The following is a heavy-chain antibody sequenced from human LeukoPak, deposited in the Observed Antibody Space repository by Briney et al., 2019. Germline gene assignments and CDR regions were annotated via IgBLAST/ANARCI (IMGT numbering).Heavy chain of an antibody. CDR1: GFTFSSYG. V-gene: IGHV3-30*18. D-gene: IGHD3-3*01. CDR3: AKERYDFWSGYYLPPYNFDY. CDR2: ISYDGSNK. J-gene: IGHJ4*02. Sequence: GGSLRLSCAASGFTFSSYGMHWVRQAPGKGLERVAVISYDGSNKYYADSVKGRFTISRDNSKNTLYLQMNSLRAEDTAVYYCAKERYDFWSGYYLPPYNFDYWGQGTLVTVSS.